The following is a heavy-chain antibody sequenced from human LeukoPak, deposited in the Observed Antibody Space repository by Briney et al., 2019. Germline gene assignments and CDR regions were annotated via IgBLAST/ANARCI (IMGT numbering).Heavy chain of an antibody. CDR3: ARRAPYFPFDY. CDR2: IYYSGST. CDR1: GGSISSYY. J-gene: IGHJ4*02. Sequence: SETLSLTCTVSGGSISSYYWSWIRQPPGKGLEWIGYIYYSGSTNYNPSLKSRVTISVDTSKNQFSLKLNSVTAAGTAVYYCARRAPYFPFDYWGQGTLVTVSS. V-gene: IGHV4-59*08. D-gene: IGHD2/OR15-2a*01.